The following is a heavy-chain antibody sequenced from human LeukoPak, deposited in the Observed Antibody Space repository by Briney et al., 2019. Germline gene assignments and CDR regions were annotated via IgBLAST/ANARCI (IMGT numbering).Heavy chain of an antibody. Sequence: SETLSLTRSVSGGSISSSSYYWGWIRQPPGKGLEWIGDISYSGNTYCNPSLKSRVTISVDTSKNQFSLKLSSVTATDTAVYYCASGGSSSWYRWFDPWGQGTLVTVSS. CDR2: ISYSGNT. V-gene: IGHV4-39*01. J-gene: IGHJ5*02. CDR1: GGSISSSSYY. CDR3: ASGGSSSWYRWFDP. D-gene: IGHD6-13*01.